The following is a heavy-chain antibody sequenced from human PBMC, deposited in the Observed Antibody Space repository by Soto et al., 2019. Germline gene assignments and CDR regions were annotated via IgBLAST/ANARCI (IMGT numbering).Heavy chain of an antibody. J-gene: IGHJ6*02. V-gene: IGHV3-23*01. CDR3: AKDANVDTAMVWYYYYGMDV. CDR1: GFTFSSYA. D-gene: IGHD5-18*01. CDR2: ISGSGGST. Sequence: GGSLRLSCAASGFTFSSYAMSWVRQAPGKGLEWVSAISGSGGSTYYADSVKGRFTISRDNSKNTLYLQMNSLRAEDTAVYYCAKDANVDTAMVWYYYYGMDVWGQGTTVTVSS.